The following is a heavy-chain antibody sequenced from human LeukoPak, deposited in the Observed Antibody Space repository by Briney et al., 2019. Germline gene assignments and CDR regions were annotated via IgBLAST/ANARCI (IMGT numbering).Heavy chain of an antibody. CDR1: GFTFSSYG. J-gene: IGHJ4*02. Sequence: GGSLRLSCAASGFTFSSYGMHWVRQAPGKGLEWVAVISYDGSNKYYADSVKGRFTISRDNSKNTLYLQMNSLRAEDTAVYYCARRSMVRGTRPFDYWGQGTLVTVSS. V-gene: IGHV3-30*19. D-gene: IGHD3-10*01. CDR3: ARRSMVRGTRPFDY. CDR2: ISYDGSNK.